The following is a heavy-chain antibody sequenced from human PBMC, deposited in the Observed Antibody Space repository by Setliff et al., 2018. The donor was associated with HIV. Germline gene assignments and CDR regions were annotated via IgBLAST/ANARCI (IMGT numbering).Heavy chain of an antibody. J-gene: IGHJ6*03. CDR3: ARGATLLPGYSDRWEYFYMDV. V-gene: IGHV4-34*01. Sequence: SETLSLTCAVYGGSFSEYYWSWIRQSPGKGLEWIGEIKHSGSTHYNPPLKSRATISVDTSKNQFSLRLNSVTAADTAVYYCARGATLLPGYSDRWEYFYMDVWGKGTTVTVS. D-gene: IGHD6-13*01. CDR2: IKHSGST. CDR1: GGSFSEYY.